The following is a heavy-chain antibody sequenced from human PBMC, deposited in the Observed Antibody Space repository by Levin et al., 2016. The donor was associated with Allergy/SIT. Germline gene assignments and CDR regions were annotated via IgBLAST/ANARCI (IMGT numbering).Heavy chain of an antibody. D-gene: IGHD2-15*01. CDR2: IYPGDSDT. Sequence: VRQMPGKGLEWMGIIYPGDSDTRYSPSFQGQVTISADKSISTAYLQWSSLKASDTAMYYCASGLGYCSGGSCTFDYWGQGTLVTVSS. CDR3: ASGLGYCSGGSCTFDY. J-gene: IGHJ4*02. V-gene: IGHV5-51*01.